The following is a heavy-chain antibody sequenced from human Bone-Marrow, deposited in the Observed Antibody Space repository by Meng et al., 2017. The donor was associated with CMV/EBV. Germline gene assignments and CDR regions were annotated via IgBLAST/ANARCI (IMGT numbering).Heavy chain of an antibody. CDR1: GFNFSTYT. Sequence: GGSLRLSCAASGFNFSTYTLNWVRQAPGKGLEWVSSISATGRSIYYADSVKGRFTISRDNAKNSLFLQMNSLGAEDTAMYYCAKAAVFEKIVVVPTAFDSWGRGTLVTVSS. V-gene: IGHV3-21*04. J-gene: IGHJ5*01. CDR3: AKAAVFEKIVVVPTAFDS. D-gene: IGHD2-2*01. CDR2: ISATGRSI.